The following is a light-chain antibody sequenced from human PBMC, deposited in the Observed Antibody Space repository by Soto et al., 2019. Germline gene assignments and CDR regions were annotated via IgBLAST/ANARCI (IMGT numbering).Light chain of an antibody. V-gene: IGLV2-11*01. CDR1: NSDVGGYNY. CDR3: SSYTSGSTLV. CDR2: DVS. Sequence: QSALTQPRSVSGSPGQSVTISCTGTNSDVGGYNYVSWYQQHPGKAPKLMIYDVSKRPSGVPYRFSGSKSSNTASLTISGLQAEDEADYYCSSYTSGSTLVFGTGTKVTVL. J-gene: IGLJ1*01.